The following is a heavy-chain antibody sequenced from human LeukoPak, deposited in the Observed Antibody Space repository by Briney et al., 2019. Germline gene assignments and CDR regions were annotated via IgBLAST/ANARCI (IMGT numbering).Heavy chain of an antibody. CDR1: GGSFSGYY. D-gene: IGHD4-11*01. V-gene: IGHV4-34*01. CDR3: ARRVPLTNFDY. J-gene: IGHJ4*02. Sequence: SETLSLTCAVYGGSFSGYYWSWIRQPPGKGLEWIGEINHSGSTNYNPSLKSRVTISVDTSKNQFSLELSSVTAADTAVYYCARRVPLTNFDYWGQGTLVTVSS. CDR2: INHSGST.